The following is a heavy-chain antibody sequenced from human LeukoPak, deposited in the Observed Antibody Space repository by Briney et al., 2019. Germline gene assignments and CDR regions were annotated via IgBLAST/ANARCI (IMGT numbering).Heavy chain of an antibody. V-gene: IGHV3-21*01. Sequence: GGSLRLSCAASGFTFSYYSMNWVRQAPGKGLEWVSSISGSSSYIYYADSVKGRFTISRDNAKNSLFLQINSLRVDDTAVYYCARDQEFDYWGQGTLVTVSS. CDR1: GFTFSYYS. J-gene: IGHJ4*02. CDR3: ARDQEFDY. CDR2: ISGSSSYI.